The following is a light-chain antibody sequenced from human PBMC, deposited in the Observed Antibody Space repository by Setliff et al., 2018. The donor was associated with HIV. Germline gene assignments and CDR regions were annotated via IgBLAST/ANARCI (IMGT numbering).Light chain of an antibody. CDR3: NSYTSSSTDWV. J-gene: IGLJ3*02. Sequence: SVLTQPASVSGSPGQSITISCTGTSSDVGYYNYVSWYQQHPGKAPKLLIYDVNNRPSGVSNRFSGSKSGNTASLTISGLQAEDEADYFCNSYTSSSTDWVFGGGTKVTVL. V-gene: IGLV2-14*03. CDR2: DVN. CDR1: SSDVGYYNY.